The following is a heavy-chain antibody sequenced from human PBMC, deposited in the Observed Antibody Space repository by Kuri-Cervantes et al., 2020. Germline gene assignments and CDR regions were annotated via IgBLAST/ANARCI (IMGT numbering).Heavy chain of an antibody. CDR1: GFTFNANA. V-gene: IGHV3-9*01. Sequence: GGSLRPSCPASGFTFNANAMHWVRQDPGKGLEWVSGINRNSGSIGYADSVKGRFIISRDNAKNSLYLQINSLRAEDTAVYYCARDGAYYDFWSGYYNNWFDPWGQGTLVTVSS. J-gene: IGHJ5*02. D-gene: IGHD3-3*01. CDR2: INRNSGSI. CDR3: ARDGAYYDFWSGYYNNWFDP.